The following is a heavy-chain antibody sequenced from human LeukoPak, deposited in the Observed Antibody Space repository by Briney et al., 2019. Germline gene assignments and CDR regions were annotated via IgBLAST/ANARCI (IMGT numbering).Heavy chain of an antibody. CDR3: AREHPGPDAFDI. J-gene: IGHJ3*02. Sequence: PGGSLRLSCAASGFSFSSYSINWVRQAPGKGLEWVSSISSSSNYIYYADSVKGRFTVSRDNAKHSLYLQMISLRAEDTAVYFCAREHPGPDAFDIWGQGTMVTVSS. V-gene: IGHV3-21*01. CDR2: ISSSSNYI. CDR1: GFSFSSYS.